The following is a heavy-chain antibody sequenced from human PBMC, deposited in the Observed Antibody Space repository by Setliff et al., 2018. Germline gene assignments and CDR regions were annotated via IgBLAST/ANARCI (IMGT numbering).Heavy chain of an antibody. CDR3: ARGQTLRHFDWPTAFDY. CDR2: ISAYSGET. J-gene: IGHJ4*02. D-gene: IGHD3-9*01. CDR1: GYTFNNYG. Sequence: ASVKVSCKASGYTFNNYGIIWVRQAPGQGPEWMGWISAYSGETNYAQIFQGRVPMTTDTPTSTAYMELRSLTSDDTAVYYCARGQTLRHFDWPTAFDYWGLGTLVTVSS. V-gene: IGHV1-18*01.